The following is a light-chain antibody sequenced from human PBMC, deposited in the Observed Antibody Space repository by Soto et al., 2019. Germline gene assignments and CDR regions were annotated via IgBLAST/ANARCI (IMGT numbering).Light chain of an antibody. J-gene: IGLJ2*01. V-gene: IGLV2-14*03. CDR2: DVY. Sequence: QSALTQPASVSGSPGQSITISCTGTSSDVGGYNYVSWYQQHPGKAPKLIIYDVYNRPSEVSNRFSGSKSGNTASLSIFGLQAEDEADYYCSSHTTSTTLFGGGTKLTVL. CDR1: SSDVGGYNY. CDR3: SSHTTSTTL.